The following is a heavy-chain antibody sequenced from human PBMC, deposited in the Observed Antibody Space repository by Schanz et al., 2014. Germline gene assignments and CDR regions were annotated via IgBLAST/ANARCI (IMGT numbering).Heavy chain of an antibody. V-gene: IGHV3-23*01. CDR1: GFTFRGYA. CDR3: AKTPREYCNYDNCPNWFDS. Sequence: EVQLLESGGGLVQPGGSLRLSCAASGFTFRGYAMSWVRQAPGRGLEWVSAISASGGTTYYADSVKGRFTISRDNSKNTLYLQMNSLRAEDTAVYYCAKTPREYCNYDNCPNWFDSWGQGTLVTVSS. J-gene: IGHJ5*01. CDR2: ISASGGTT. D-gene: IGHD2-15*01.